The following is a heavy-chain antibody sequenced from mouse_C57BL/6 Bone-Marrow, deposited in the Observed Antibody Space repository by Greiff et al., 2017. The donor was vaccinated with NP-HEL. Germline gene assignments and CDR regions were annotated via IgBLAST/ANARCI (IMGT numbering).Heavy chain of an antibody. J-gene: IGHJ2*01. CDR2: ISYDGSN. CDR1: GYSITSGYY. V-gene: IGHV3-6*01. Sequence: DVQLQESGPGLVKPSQSLSLTCSVTGYSITSGYYWNWIRQFPGNKLEWMGYISYDGSNNYNPSLKNRISITRDTSKNQFVLKLNSVTTEDTATYYCARTPFDYWGQGTTLTVSS. CDR3: ARTPFDY.